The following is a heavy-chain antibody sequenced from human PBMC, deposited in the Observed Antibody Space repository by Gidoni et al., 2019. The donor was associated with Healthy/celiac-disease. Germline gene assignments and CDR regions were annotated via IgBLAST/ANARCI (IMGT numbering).Heavy chain of an antibody. CDR1: GFPFSDYY. D-gene: IGHD6-25*01. CDR2: ISSSGSTI. CDR3: ARPGLSGPYYYYYGMDV. J-gene: IGHJ6*02. V-gene: IGHV3-11*04. Sequence: QVQLVESGGGLVKPGGSLRLSCAASGFPFSDYYMSWIRQAPGKGLEWVSYISSSGSTIYDADSVKGRFTISRDNAKNSLYLQMNSLRAEDTAVYYCARPGLSGPYYYYYGMDVWGQGTTVTVSS.